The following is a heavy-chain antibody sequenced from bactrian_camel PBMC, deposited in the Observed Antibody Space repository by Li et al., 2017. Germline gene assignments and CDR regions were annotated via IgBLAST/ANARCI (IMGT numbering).Heavy chain of an antibody. CDR2: INSRTDGTT. J-gene: IGHJ4*01. CDR1: GLFFGASG. CDR3: AADEERCLTGEFDYNY. V-gene: IGHV3S42*01. Sequence: VQLVESGGGLVQPGGSLRLSCAASGLFFGASGMSWLRQAPGKGLEWVAGINSRTDGTTVYAESVKGRFTISIDNAKNTLYLQMNSLKPEDTAMYYCAADEERCLTGEFDYNYWGQGTQVTVS. D-gene: IGHD1*01.